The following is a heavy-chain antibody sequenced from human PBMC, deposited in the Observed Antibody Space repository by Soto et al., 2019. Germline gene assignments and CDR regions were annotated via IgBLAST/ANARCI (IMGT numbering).Heavy chain of an antibody. J-gene: IGHJ4*02. CDR3: NKHRQATPTLFDY. V-gene: IGHV3-15*01. CDR2: IKSKTDGGTT. D-gene: IGHD5-12*01. Sequence: GGSLRLSCAASGFPFSNAWMSWVRQAPGKGLEWVGRIKSKTDGGTTDYAAPGTGRFTISRDDSKNTLYLQMNNMKPERTVIYYCNKHRQATPTLFDYWGQGTLVTVS. CDR1: GFPFSNAW.